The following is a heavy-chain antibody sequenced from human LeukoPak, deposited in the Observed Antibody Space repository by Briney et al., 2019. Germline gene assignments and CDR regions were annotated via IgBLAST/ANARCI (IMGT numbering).Heavy chain of an antibody. D-gene: IGHD3-22*01. V-gene: IGHV1-18*01. Sequence: AAVKVSCKASGYTFTSYGISWVRQAPGQGLEGMGWISAYNGNTNYAQKLQGRVNMTTDTSTSTAYMELRSLRSGDTAVYYCARGKGHSSGPGDFQHWGQGTLVTVSS. J-gene: IGHJ1*01. CDR3: ARGKGHSSGPGDFQH. CDR2: ISAYNGNT. CDR1: GYTFTSYG.